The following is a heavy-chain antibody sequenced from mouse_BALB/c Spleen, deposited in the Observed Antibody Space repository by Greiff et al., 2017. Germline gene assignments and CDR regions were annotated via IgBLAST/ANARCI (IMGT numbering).Heavy chain of an antibody. J-gene: IGHJ2*01. CDR3: ARYYFYY. Sequence: EVKVEESGGGLVQPGGSRKLSCAASGFTFSSFGMHWVRQAPEKGLEWVAYISSGSSTIYYADTVKGRFTISSDNPKNTLFLQMTSLRSEDTAMYYCARYYFYYGGQGTTLTVSS. V-gene: IGHV5-17*02. CDR2: ISSGSSTI. CDR1: GFTFSSFG.